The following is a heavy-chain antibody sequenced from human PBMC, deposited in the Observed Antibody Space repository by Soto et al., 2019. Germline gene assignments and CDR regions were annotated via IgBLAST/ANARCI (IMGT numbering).Heavy chain of an antibody. Sequence: SVKVSCKASGGTFSSYAISWVRQAPGQGLEWMGGIIPIFGTANYAQKFQGRVTITADKSTSTAYMELSSLRSEDTAVYYCASRGSTTHSPLDYWGQGTLVTVSS. J-gene: IGHJ4*02. D-gene: IGHD3-10*01. CDR2: IIPIFGTA. CDR1: GGTFSSYA. CDR3: ASRGSTTHSPLDY. V-gene: IGHV1-69*06.